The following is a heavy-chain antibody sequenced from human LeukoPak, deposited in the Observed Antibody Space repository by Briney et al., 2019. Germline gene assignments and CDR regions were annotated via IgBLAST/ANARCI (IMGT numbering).Heavy chain of an antibody. V-gene: IGHV3-30*02. CDR2: IRYDGSIK. CDR3: AKGMVGSSWLNYFDY. Sequence: GGSLRLSCAASGFTFSSYWMSWVRQAPGKGLEWVAFIRYDGSIKYYADSVKGRFTISRDNSKNTLYLQMNSLRAEDTAVYYCAKGMVGSSWLNYFDYWGQGTLVTVSS. CDR1: GFTFSSYW. D-gene: IGHD6-13*01. J-gene: IGHJ4*02.